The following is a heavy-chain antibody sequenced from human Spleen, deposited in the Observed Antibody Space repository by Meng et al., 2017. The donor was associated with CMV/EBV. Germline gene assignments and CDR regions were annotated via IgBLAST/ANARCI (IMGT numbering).Heavy chain of an antibody. CDR3: ARGYYDTMGYFDY. CDR2: IIPIFGTA. CDR1: GGTFSSYA. V-gene: IGHV1-69*12. D-gene: IGHD3-22*01. Sequence: QVQWVQSGAGGKKPGSSGKVSCKASGGTFSSYAISWVRQAPGQGLEWMGGIIPIFGTANYAQKFQGRVTITADESTSTAYMELSSLRSEDTAVYYCARGYYDTMGYFDYWGQGTLVTVSS. J-gene: IGHJ4*02.